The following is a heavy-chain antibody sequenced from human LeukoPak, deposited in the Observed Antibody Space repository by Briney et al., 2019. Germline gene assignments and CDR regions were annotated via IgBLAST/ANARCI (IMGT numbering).Heavy chain of an antibody. D-gene: IGHD1-26*01. CDR2: INNIGGGT. CDR3: AKGNTGSYEGALYY. J-gene: IGHJ4*02. CDR1: GFTFSSYA. V-gene: IGHV3-23*01. Sequence: PGGSLRLSCAASGFTFSSYAMSWVRQAPGKGLEWVSTINNIGGGTYYADSVKGLFTISRDTSKSTLYLQMNSLRAEDTAVYYCAKGNTGSYEGALYYWGQGTLVTVSS.